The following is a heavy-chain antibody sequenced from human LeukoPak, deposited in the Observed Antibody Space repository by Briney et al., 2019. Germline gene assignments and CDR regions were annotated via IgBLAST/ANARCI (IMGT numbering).Heavy chain of an antibody. D-gene: IGHD3-16*01. CDR3: FNYAY. CDR2: IYSDGST. Sequence: PGGSLRLSCAASGITVSTNYMSWVRQAPVKGLEWVSVIYSDGSTSYADSVKGRFTLSRDNSKNTVYLQVSSLRVEDTAVYYCFNYAYWGQGTLVTVSS. V-gene: IGHV3-66*01. CDR1: GITVSTNY. J-gene: IGHJ4*02.